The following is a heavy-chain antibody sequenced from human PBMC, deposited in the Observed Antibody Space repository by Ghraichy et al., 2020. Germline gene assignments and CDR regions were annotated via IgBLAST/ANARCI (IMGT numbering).Heavy chain of an antibody. Sequence: ASVKVSCEASGYTFTSYYMHWVRQAPGQGLEWMGIINPSGGSTSYAQKFQGRVTMTRDTSTSTVYMELSSLRSEDTAVYYCARDIGYCSSTSCSGGMDVWGQGTTVTVSS. CDR3: ARDIGYCSSTSCSGGMDV. V-gene: IGHV1-46*01. CDR1: GYTFTSYY. D-gene: IGHD2-2*01. CDR2: INPSGGST. J-gene: IGHJ6*02.